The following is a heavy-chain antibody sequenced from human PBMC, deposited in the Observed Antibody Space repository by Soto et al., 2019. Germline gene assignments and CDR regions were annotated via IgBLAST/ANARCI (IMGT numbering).Heavy chain of an antibody. Sequence: PSETLSLTCSVSGDSISNSRFYWAWIRQPPGKGLEWIAYIHHTGSAYYNPSLKSRTTISVDTVKNQFSLKVNSVTAADTAVYYCASVYSSNWDGWWFDPWGQGTLVTVSS. CDR1: GDSISNSRFY. V-gene: IGHV4-31*03. D-gene: IGHD1-20*01. CDR3: ASVYSSNWDGWWFDP. J-gene: IGHJ5*02. CDR2: IHHTGSA.